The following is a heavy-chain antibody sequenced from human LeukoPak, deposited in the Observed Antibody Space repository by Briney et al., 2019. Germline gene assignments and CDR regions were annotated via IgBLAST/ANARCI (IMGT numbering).Heavy chain of an antibody. CDR1: GFTFDDYA. CDR2: ISWNSGGI. V-gene: IGHV3-9*03. J-gene: IGHJ4*02. Sequence: HPGGSLRLSCAASGFTFDDYAMHWVRHAPGRGLEWVSGISWNSGGIGYADSVKGRFTISRDNAKKSPYLQMSSLRAEDMGLYYCVKDRYASNWFVFQGFDYWGQGTLVTVSS. D-gene: IGHD6-13*01. CDR3: VKDRYASNWFVFQGFDY.